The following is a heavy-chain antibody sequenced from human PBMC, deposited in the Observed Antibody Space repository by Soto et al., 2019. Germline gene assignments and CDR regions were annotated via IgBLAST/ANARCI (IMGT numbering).Heavy chain of an antibody. D-gene: IGHD3-3*01. CDR1: GFTFSSYS. CDR3: ARDVLLSITIFGVVSPDYGMDV. J-gene: IGHJ6*02. CDR2: ISSSSSTI. V-gene: IGHV3-48*02. Sequence: PGGSLRLSCAASGFTFSSYSMNWVRQAPGKGLEWVSYISSSSSTIYYADSVKGRFTISRDNAKNSLYLQMNSLRDEDTAVYYCARDVLLSITIFGVVSPDYGMDVWGQGTTVTVSS.